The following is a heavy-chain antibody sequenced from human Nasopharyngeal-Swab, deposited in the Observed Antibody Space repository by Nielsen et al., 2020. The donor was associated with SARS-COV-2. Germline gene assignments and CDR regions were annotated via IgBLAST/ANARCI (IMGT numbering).Heavy chain of an antibody. V-gene: IGHV3-7*01. CDR1: GFTFSSYW. J-gene: IGHJ4*02. D-gene: IGHD6-19*01. Sequence: GGSLRLSCAASGFTFSSYWMSWVRQAPGKGLEWVANIKQDGSEKYYVDSVKGRFTISRDNAKNSLYLQMNSLRAEDTAVYYCARDRSSSGWYEVDYWGQGTLVTVSS. CDR2: IKQDGSEK. CDR3: ARDRSSSGWYEVDY.